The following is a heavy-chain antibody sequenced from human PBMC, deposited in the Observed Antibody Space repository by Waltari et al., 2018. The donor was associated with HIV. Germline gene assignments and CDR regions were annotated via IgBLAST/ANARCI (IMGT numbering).Heavy chain of an antibody. V-gene: IGHV4-59*01. Sequence: QVQLQESGPGLVKPSETLSLTCTVSGVSISGYSWSWIRQPPGKGLEWIGYIDYSGYTTYHPSLKRRVTISVDTSKNHFSLKLSSVTAADTAVYYWASTLAAAGTRGWFDPWGQGTLVTVSS. CDR3: ASTLAAAGTRGWFDP. J-gene: IGHJ5*02. D-gene: IGHD6-13*01. CDR1: GVSISGYS. CDR2: IDYSGYT.